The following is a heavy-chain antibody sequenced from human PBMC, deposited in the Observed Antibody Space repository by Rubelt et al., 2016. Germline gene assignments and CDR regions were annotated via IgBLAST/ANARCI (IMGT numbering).Heavy chain of an antibody. CDR1: GGSISSSNW. CDR3: ARAGTGTTFDFDY. V-gene: IGHV4-4*02. CDR2: IYHSGST. Sequence: QVQLQESGPGLVKPSETLSLTCTVSGGSISSSNWWSWVRQPPGKGLEWIGEIYHSGSTNYNPSLKGRVTISVDKSKNQFSLKLSSVTAADTAVYYCARAGTGTTFDFDYWGQGTLVTVSS. J-gene: IGHJ4*02. D-gene: IGHD1-7*01.